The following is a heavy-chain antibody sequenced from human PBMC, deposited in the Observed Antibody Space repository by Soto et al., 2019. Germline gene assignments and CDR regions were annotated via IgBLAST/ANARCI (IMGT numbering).Heavy chain of an antibody. J-gene: IGHJ4*02. D-gene: IGHD3-22*01. CDR2: INHSGST. CDR1: GGSLSNYY. Sequence: SETLSLTCVVSGGSLSNYYWSWIRQPPGKGLEWIGEINHSGSTNYNPSLKSRVSFSLDTSKNQFSLRLSSVTAADTAVYFCARAFYYDSRGYQFEYWGQGTLVTVSS. CDR3: ARAFYYDSRGYQFEY. V-gene: IGHV4-34*01.